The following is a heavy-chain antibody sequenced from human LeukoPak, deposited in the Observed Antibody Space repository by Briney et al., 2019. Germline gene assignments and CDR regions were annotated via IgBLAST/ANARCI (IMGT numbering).Heavy chain of an antibody. CDR3: ARDYYDSSGYYGFGY. D-gene: IGHD3-22*01. CDR2: IIPILGIA. V-gene: IGHV1-69*04. Sequence: GASVKVSCKASGGTFSSYAISWVRQAPGQGLEWMGRIIPILGIANYAQKFQGRVTITADKSTSTAYMELSSLRSEDTAVYYCARDYYDSSGYYGFGYWGQGTLVTVSS. CDR1: GGTFSSYA. J-gene: IGHJ4*02.